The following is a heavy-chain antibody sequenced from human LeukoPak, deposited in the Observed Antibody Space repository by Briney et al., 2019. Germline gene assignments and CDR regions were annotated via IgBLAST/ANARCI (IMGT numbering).Heavy chain of an antibody. V-gene: IGHV3-30*04. Sequence: PGGSLRLSCAASGFTFSSFSIHGVRQPPGKGLEWVALISYDGSNTYYADSVEVRFTISRDSSKNTLYLQMCSLRAEDTAVYYCVRSHPSDTSGWSTPYFANWGQGTLVTVSS. D-gene: IGHD3-22*01. CDR2: ISYDGSNT. J-gene: IGHJ4*02. CDR1: GFTFSSFS. CDR3: VRSHPSDTSGWSTPYFAN.